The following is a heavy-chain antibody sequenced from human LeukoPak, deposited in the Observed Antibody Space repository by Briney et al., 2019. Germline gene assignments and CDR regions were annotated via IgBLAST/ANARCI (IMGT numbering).Heavy chain of an antibody. D-gene: IGHD5-18*01. CDR3: ARRSSYGSGTFDP. CDR2: IYYSGST. J-gene: IGHJ5*02. CDR1: GGSISSGGYY. Sequence: SQTLSLTCTVSGGSISSGGYYWSWIRPHPGKGLEWIGYIYYSGSTYYNPSLKSRVTISVDTSKNQFSLKLSSVTAADTAVYYCARRSSYGSGTFDPWGQGTLVTVSS. V-gene: IGHV4-31*03.